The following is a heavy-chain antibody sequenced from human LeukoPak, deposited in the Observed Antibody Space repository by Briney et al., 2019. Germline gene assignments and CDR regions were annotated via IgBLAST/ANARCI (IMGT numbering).Heavy chain of an antibody. CDR2: IYPGDSDT. J-gene: IGHJ4*02. D-gene: IGHD2-15*01. CDR1: GYSFTSYW. V-gene: IGHV5-51*01. Sequence: KPGESLKISCKGSGYSFTSYWIGWVRQVPGKGLEWMGIIYPGDSDTRYSPSFQGQVTISADKSISTAYLQWSSLKASDTAMYYCARHESQFLSLGDYWGQGTLVTVSS. CDR3: ARHESQFLSLGDY.